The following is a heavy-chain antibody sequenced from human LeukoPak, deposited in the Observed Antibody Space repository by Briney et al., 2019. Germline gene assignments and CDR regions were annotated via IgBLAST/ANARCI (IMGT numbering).Heavy chain of an antibody. Sequence: ASVKVSCKASGYTFTGYHMHWVRQAPGQGLEWMGWINPNSGGTNYAQKFQGRVTMTRDTSISTAYMELSRLRSDDTAVYYCARTTGSAWDAFDIWGQGTMVTVSS. J-gene: IGHJ3*02. CDR3: ARTTGSAWDAFDI. V-gene: IGHV1-2*02. D-gene: IGHD3-10*01. CDR2: INPNSGGT. CDR1: GYTFTGYH.